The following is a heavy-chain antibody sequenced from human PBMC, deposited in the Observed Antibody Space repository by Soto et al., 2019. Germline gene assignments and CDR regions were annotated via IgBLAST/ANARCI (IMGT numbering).Heavy chain of an antibody. Sequence: QVQLVESGGGLVRPGGSLRLSCAASGFTFRDYYMTWFRQAPGKGLEWLSYIDSSTKYTNYADSVKVRFTISRDNAKNSLYLQMNSLRAYDTAVYYCAREYYYTMDVWGQGTMVTVSS. V-gene: IGHV3-11*05. CDR3: AREYYYTMDV. CDR1: GFTFRDYY. J-gene: IGHJ6*02. CDR2: IDSSTKYT.